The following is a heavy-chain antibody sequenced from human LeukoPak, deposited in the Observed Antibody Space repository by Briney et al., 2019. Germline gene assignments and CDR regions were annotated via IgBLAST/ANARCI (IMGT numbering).Heavy chain of an antibody. CDR3: VRDHDYYGSGSFYRYWLDP. D-gene: IGHD3-10*01. J-gene: IGHJ5*02. CDR2: ISGSGGGT. Sequence: GGSLRLSCAASGFTFNSYAMSWVRQAPEKGLEWVATISGSGGGTYYADSVKGGFTISRDDSKNTLYLQMNSLRHEDTAVYYCVRDHDYYGSGSFYRYWLDPWGQGTLVTVSS. CDR1: GFTFNSYA. V-gene: IGHV3-23*01.